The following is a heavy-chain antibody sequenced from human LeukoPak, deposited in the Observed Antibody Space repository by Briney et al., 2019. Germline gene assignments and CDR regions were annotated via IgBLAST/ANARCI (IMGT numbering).Heavy chain of an antibody. CDR2: ITHSGSP. Sequence: PSETLSLTCGVSSGSLSGYYWRWIRQPPGGGLEGLGEITHSGSPNYNPFLKSRVTISGDTSKKQFSLNLTSVTAADTGVYYCARGVDLWGRGTPVTVSS. CDR3: ARGVDL. CDR1: SGSLSGYY. V-gene: IGHV4-34*01. J-gene: IGHJ2*01.